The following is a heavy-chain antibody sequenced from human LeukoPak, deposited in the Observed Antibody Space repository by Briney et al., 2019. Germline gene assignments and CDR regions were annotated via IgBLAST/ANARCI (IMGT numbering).Heavy chain of an antibody. Sequence: ASVKVSCKASGGTFSSYAISWVRQAPGQGLEWMGGIIPIFGTANYAQKFQGRVTITADESTSTAYMELSSLRSEDTAVYYCARSRDENYYYYGMDVWGQGTTVTVS. CDR2: IIPIFGTA. CDR3: ARSRDENYYYYGMDV. CDR1: GGTFSSYA. J-gene: IGHJ6*02. V-gene: IGHV1-69*13. D-gene: IGHD3-10*01.